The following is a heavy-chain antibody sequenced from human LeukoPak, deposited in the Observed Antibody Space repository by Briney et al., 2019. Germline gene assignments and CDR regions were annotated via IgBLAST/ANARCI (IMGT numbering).Heavy chain of an antibody. Sequence: ASVKVSCKVSGNSLNELSMHWVRQAPGKGLQWMGGFDPEDGETIYAQKFQGRVTMTQDTSTDTAYMELSSLTYEDTAVYYCATPSFFGVVISAFHFWGQGTKVTVSS. V-gene: IGHV1-24*01. CDR2: FDPEDGET. CDR1: GNSLNELS. J-gene: IGHJ3*01. CDR3: ATPSFFGVVISAFHF. D-gene: IGHD3-3*01.